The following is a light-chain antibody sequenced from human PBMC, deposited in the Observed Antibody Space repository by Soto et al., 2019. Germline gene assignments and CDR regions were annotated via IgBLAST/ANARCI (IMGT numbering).Light chain of an antibody. CDR3: SSYTSSSTVV. CDR1: SSDVGGYNY. J-gene: IGLJ2*01. Sequence: QSALTQPASVSGSPGQSITISCTGTSSDVGGYNYVSWYQQHPGKAPKLMIYEVTNRPSGLSNRFSGSKSGNTASLTISGLQAEDEAHYYCSSYTSSSTVVFGGGTKVTVL. V-gene: IGLV2-14*01. CDR2: EVT.